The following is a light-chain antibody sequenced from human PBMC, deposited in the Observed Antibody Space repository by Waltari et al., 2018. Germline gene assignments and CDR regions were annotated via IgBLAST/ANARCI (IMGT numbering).Light chain of an antibody. CDR1: STDVAGYEH. V-gene: IGLV2-8*01. CDR3: SSYAGGSSLM. CDR2: EDT. Sequence: QSALTQPPSASGSPGQSLTISCTGISTDVAGYEHVFWDQHHPGNAPNLLIDEDTKRPSGVPDRFSCSKSDNTASLAVSGLQAEDEADYYCSSYAGGSSLMFGGGTKLTVL. J-gene: IGLJ3*02.